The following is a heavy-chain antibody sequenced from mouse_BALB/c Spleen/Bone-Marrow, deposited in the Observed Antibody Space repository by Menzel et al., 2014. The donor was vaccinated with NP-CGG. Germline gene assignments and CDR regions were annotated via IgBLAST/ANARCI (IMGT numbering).Heavy chain of an antibody. Sequence: VQLQQSGTVLARPGASVKMSCKASGYTFTSYWMHWVKQRPGQGLEWIGTIYPGNSDTTYNQKFKGKAKLTAVTSTNTAYMELSSLTNEDSAVYYCTTLARNYFDYWGQGTTLTVSS. CDR2: IYPGNSDT. J-gene: IGHJ2*01. CDR1: GYTFTSYW. CDR3: TTLARNYFDY. D-gene: IGHD3-1*01. V-gene: IGHV1-5*01.